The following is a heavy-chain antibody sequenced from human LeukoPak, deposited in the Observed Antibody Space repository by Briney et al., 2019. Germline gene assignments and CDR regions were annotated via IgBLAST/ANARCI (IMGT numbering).Heavy chain of an antibody. Sequence: ETLSLTCAVYGGPLSGYYWSWIRQPPGKGLEWIGELNHSGSTNYNPSLKSRVTISVDTAKNEYSLKLSSVTAADTAVYYCARGWYYDFWSGYYRTPGEYFQHWGQSTLVTVSS. J-gene: IGHJ1*01. CDR1: GGPLSGYY. D-gene: IGHD3-3*01. V-gene: IGHV4-34*01. CDR2: LNHSGST. CDR3: ARGWYYDFWSGYYRTPGEYFQH.